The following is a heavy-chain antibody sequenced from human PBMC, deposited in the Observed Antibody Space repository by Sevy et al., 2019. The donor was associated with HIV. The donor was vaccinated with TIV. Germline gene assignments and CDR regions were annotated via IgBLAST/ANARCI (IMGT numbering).Heavy chain of an antibody. Sequence: GGSLRLSCAASGFIFTDYLMTWFRHTPERGLGWVATIFQTGGEKYYVDSVKGRSTISRDNAKKSLYLQMNDLRAEDTAVYYCARGSTGNGWQVDYWGQGTLVTVSS. V-gene: IGHV3-7*02. CDR3: ARGSTGNGWQVDY. CDR2: IFQTGGEK. CDR1: GFIFTDYL. J-gene: IGHJ4*02. D-gene: IGHD6-19*01.